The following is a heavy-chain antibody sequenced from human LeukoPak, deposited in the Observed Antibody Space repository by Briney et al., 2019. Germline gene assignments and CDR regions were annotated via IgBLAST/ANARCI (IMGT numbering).Heavy chain of an antibody. CDR1: GYTFTSYY. J-gene: IGHJ4*02. CDR3: VRDAGGTAGRVGGYFDY. Sequence: ASVKVSCKASGYTFTSYYMHWVRQAPGQGLEWMGIINPSGGSTSYAQKFQGRVTMTRDTSTSTVYMELSSLRSEDTAVYYCVRDAGGTAGRVGGYFDYWGQGTLVTVSS. CDR2: INPSGGST. D-gene: IGHD3-16*01. V-gene: IGHV1-46*01.